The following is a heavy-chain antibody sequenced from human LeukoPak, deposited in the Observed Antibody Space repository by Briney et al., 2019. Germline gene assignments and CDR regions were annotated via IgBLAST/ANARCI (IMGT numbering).Heavy chain of an antibody. V-gene: IGHV1-46*01. D-gene: IGHD6-19*01. CDR2: TTPSGGST. J-gene: IGHJ6*02. CDR3: GRGAVVGGYYYYGMDV. Sequence: ASVKVSCKAFGYTFTSYYMHWVRQAPGQGLEWMGITTPSGGSTTYAQKFQGRVTMTRDTSTSTVYMELYSLRSEDTAVYYCGRGAVVGGYYYYGMDVWGQGTTVTVSS. CDR1: GYTFTSYY.